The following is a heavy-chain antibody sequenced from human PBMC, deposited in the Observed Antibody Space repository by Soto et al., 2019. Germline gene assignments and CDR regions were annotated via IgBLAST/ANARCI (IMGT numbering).Heavy chain of an antibody. CDR2: ISYDGSNK. J-gene: IGHJ3*01. V-gene: IGHV3-30-3*01. Sequence: QVQLVESGGGVVQPGRSLRLSCAASGFTFSSYAMHWVRQAPGKGLEWVAVISYDGSNKYYADSVKGRFTISRDNSKNXLHLQMNSLGAGDTAVYYCARGLTVVAATDDASDLWGQGTMVTVSS. CDR1: GFTFSSYA. D-gene: IGHD2-15*01. CDR3: ARGLTVVAATDDASDL.